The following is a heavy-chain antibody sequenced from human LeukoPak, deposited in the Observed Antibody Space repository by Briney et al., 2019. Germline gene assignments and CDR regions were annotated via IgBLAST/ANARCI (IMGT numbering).Heavy chain of an antibody. CDR2: ISSSSSYI. CDR3: ARALDIFGGYYDFWSGYYTGPLDY. D-gene: IGHD3-3*01. CDR1: GFTFSTYS. V-gene: IGHV3-21*01. J-gene: IGHJ4*02. Sequence: GGSLRLSCAASGFTFSTYSMNWVRQAPGKGLEWVSSISSSSSYIYYADSVKGRFTISRDNAKNSLYLQMNSLRAEDTAVYYRARALDIFGGYYDFWSGYYTGPLDYWGQGTLVTVSS.